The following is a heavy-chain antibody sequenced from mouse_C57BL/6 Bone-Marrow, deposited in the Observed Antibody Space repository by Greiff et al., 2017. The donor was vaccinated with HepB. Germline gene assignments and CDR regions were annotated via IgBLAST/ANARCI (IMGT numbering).Heavy chain of an antibody. CDR1: GYTFTDYN. V-gene: IGHV1-22*01. J-gene: IGHJ1*03. D-gene: IGHD2-10*01. CDR2: INPNNGGT. Sequence: EVQLQQSGPELVKPGASVKMSCKASGYTFTDYNMHWVKQSHGKSLEWIGYINPNNGGTSYNQKFKGKATLTVNKSSSTAYMELRSLTSEDSAVYYCAIREAYFGNFDVWGTGTTVTVSS. CDR3: AIREAYFGNFDV.